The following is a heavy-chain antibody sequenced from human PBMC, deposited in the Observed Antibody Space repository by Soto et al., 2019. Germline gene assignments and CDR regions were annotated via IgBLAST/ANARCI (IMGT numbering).Heavy chain of an antibody. CDR1: GDSISSGGYT. CDR2: IYRTGGT. Sequence: PSETLSLTCAVSGDSISSGGYTWSWVRQPPGKGPEWIGYIYRTGGTSYNTSLRSRVTMSVDTSKNQFSLRLTSVTAADTAVYYCARGPYGGSNWFDPWGQGTLVTVSS. CDR3: ARGPYGGSNWFDP. V-gene: IGHV4-30-2*01. J-gene: IGHJ5*02. D-gene: IGHD4-17*01.